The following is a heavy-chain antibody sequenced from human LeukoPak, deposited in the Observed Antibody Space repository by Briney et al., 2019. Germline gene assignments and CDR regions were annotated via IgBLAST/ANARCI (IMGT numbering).Heavy chain of an antibody. V-gene: IGHV4-59*12. D-gene: IGHD2-15*01. CDR2: IYYSGST. CDR1: GGSISSYY. J-gene: IGHJ4*02. CDR3: AREDRYCNGGSCYS. Sequence: SETLSLTCTVSGGSISSYYWSWIRQPPGKGLEWIGYIYYSGSTNYNPSLKSRVTISVDMSKNQFSLRLSSVTAADTAVYYCAREDRYCNGGSCYSWGQGTLVTVSS.